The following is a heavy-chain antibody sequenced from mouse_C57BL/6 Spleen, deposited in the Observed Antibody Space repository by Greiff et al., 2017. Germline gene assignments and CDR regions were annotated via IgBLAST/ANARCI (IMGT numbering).Heavy chain of an antibody. D-gene: IGHD1-1*01. J-gene: IGHJ2*01. Sequence: EVQLVESGAGLVKPGGSLKLSCAASGFTFTDYGMHWVRRAPEKGLEWVAYISSGSSTIYYADTVKGRVTVSRDNAQNTLFLQMTSLRSEDTAMYYCARQYYGSSYVDYWGQGTTLTVSS. CDR1: GFTFTDYG. CDR2: ISSGSSTI. CDR3: ARQYYGSSYVDY. V-gene: IGHV5-17*01.